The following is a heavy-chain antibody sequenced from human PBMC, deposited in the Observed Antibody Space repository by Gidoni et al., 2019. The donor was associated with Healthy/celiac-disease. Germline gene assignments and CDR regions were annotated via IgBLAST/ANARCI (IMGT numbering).Heavy chain of an antibody. CDR2: INHSGST. V-gene: IGHV4-34*01. CDR1: GGSFSGYY. CDR3: ARVTGIVVVPAAMGFDP. Sequence: QVQLQQWGAGLLKPSETLSLTCAVYGGSFSGYYWCWIRQPPGKGLEWIGEINHSGSTNYNPSLKSRVTISVDTSKNQFSLKLSSVTAADTAVYYCARVTGIVVVPAAMGFDPWGQGTLVTVSS. J-gene: IGHJ5*02. D-gene: IGHD2-2*01.